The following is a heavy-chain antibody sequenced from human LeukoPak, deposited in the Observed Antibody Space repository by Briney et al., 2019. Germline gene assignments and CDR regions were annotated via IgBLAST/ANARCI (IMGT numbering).Heavy chain of an antibody. D-gene: IGHD3-16*01. CDR2: INSGGDT. V-gene: IGHV3-66*01. J-gene: IGHJ4*02. Sequence: PGGSLRPSCAASRVTVSTNYMSWVRQAPGKGLEWVSVINSGGDTYYADSVQGRFTISRDNSKNTLYLQMNSLRDEDTAVYYCARDLRSDYWGQGTLVTVSS. CDR3: ARDLRSDY. CDR1: RVTVSTNY.